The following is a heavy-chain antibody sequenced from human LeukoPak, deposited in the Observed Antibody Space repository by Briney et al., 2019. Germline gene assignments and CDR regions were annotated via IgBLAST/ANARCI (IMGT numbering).Heavy chain of an antibody. CDR3: ASPLLWFGIRT. CDR1: GFTFSSYW. CDR2: IKQDGSEK. Sequence: GGSLRLSCAPSGFTFSSYWMSWVRQAPGKGLEWVANIKQDGSEKYYVDSVKGRFTISRDNAKNSLYLQMNSLRAEDTAVYYCASPLLWFGIRTWGQGTLVTVSS. V-gene: IGHV3-7*01. J-gene: IGHJ5*02. D-gene: IGHD3-10*01.